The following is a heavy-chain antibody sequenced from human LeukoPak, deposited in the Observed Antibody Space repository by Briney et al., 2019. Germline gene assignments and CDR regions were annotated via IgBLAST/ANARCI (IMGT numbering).Heavy chain of an antibody. CDR2: IKEDGSEK. V-gene: IGHV3-7*01. CDR1: GFTFSNYW. J-gene: IGHJ4*02. CDR3: ARGRSVDY. Sequence: PGGSLRLSCAASGFTFSNYWISWVRQAPGKGLEWVANIKEDGSEKYYVDSVKGRFTISRDNALNSLYPQMNSLRAEDTAVYYCARGRSVDYWGQGTLVTVSS.